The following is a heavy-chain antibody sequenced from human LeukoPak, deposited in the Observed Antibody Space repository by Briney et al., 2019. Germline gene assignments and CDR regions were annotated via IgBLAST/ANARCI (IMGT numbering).Heavy chain of an antibody. D-gene: IGHD1-26*01. Sequence: PSETLSLTCTVSVASISSYYWTWIRQLAGAGLEWIGRIYTSGSTNYNPSLKSRVTMSVDTSKNQFSLKLSSVTAADTAVYYCARARGGSGSYGHFDYWGQGTLVTVSS. CDR2: IYTSGST. J-gene: IGHJ4*02. CDR3: ARARGGSGSYGHFDY. V-gene: IGHV4-4*07. CDR1: VASISSYY.